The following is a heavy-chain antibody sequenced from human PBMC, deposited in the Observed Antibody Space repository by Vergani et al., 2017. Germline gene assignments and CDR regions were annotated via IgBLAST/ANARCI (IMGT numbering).Heavy chain of an antibody. V-gene: IGHV4-34*01. CDR2: INHSGST. CDR1: GGSFSGYY. D-gene: IGHD6-13*01. Sequence: QVQLQQWGAGLLKPSETLALTCAVYGGSFSGYYWSWIRQPPGKGLEWIGEINHSGSTNYNPSLKSRVTISVDTSKNQFSLKLSSVTAADTAVYYCARGPHIAAAGAGWGQGTLVTVSS. J-gene: IGHJ4*02. CDR3: ARGPHIAAAGAG.